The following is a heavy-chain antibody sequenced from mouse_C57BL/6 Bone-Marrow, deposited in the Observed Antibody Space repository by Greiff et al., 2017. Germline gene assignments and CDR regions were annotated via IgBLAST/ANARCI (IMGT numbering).Heavy chain of an antibody. J-gene: IGHJ3*01. CDR1: GYTFTSYG. CDR2: IYPRSGNT. V-gene: IGHV1-81*01. D-gene: IGHD1-1*01. Sequence: QVQLQQSGAELARPGASVKLSCKASGYTFTSYGISWVKQRTGQGLEWIGEIYPRSGNTYYNEKFKGKATLTADKSSSTAYMELRSLTSEDSAVYFCASYYYGPREFAYWGQGTLVTVSA. CDR3: ASYYYGPREFAY.